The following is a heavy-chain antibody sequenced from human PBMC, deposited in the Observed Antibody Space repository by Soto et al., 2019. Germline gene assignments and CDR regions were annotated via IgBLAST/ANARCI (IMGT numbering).Heavy chain of an antibody. V-gene: IGHV4-59*08. CDR2: IYYSGST. CDR3: ARRYGDYFDY. CDR1: GGSISSYY. J-gene: IGHJ4*02. Sequence: PSETLSLTCTVSGGSISSYYWSWIRQPPGKGLEWIGYIYYSGSTSYNPSLKSRVTISVDTSKNQFSLKLSSVTSADTAVYYCARRYGDYFDYWGQGTLVTVS. D-gene: IGHD4-17*01.